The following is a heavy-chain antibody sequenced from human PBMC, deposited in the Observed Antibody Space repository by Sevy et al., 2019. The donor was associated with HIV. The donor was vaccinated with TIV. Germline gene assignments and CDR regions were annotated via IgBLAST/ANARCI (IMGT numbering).Heavy chain of an antibody. CDR2: IRNKANSSAT. CDR1: GFTFSGSA. J-gene: IGHJ4*02. CDR3: VGGSYSSGWYFDY. D-gene: IGHD6-19*01. V-gene: IGHV3-73*01. Sequence: GGSLRLSCAASGFTFSGSAMHWVRQASGKGLEWVGRIRNKANSSATAYAASVKGRLTISRDDSKNTAYLQMNSLKTEDTAVYYCVGGSYSSGWYFDYWGQGTLVTVSS.